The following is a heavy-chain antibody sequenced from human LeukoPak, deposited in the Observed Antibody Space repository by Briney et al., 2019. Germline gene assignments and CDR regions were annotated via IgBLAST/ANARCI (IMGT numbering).Heavy chain of an antibody. Sequence: PGGSLRLSCAASGFTFSDYYMSWIRQAPGKGLEWVSYISSSGSTIYYADSVKGRFTISRDNAKNSLYLQMNSLRAEDTAVYYCARAAYDILTGYYDSYGMDVWGQGTTVTVSS. CDR3: ARAAYDILTGYYDSYGMDV. CDR2: ISSSGSTI. J-gene: IGHJ6*02. D-gene: IGHD3-9*01. CDR1: GFTFSDYY. V-gene: IGHV3-11*01.